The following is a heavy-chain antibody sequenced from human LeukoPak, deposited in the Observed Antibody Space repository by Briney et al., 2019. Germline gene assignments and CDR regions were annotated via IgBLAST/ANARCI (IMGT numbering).Heavy chain of an antibody. CDR1: GGSISSSSYY. CDR3: ARGVNSGYFDY. V-gene: IGHV4-39*07. Sequence: PSETLSLTCTVSGGSISSSSYYWGWIRQPPGKGLEWIGSISYSGSTFYNPSLKSRVTISVDASKNQFSLKLTSVTAADTAVYYCARGVNSGYFDYCGQGTLVTVSS. D-gene: IGHD1-26*01. J-gene: IGHJ4*02. CDR2: ISYSGST.